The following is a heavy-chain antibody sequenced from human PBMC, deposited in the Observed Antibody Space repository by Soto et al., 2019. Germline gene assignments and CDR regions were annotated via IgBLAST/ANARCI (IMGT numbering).Heavy chain of an antibody. Sequence: GAGIXSCPSAIFTFIIDAIALFRDSPGKGLELVSAISDSGDSTYYADSVKGRFTISRDNSKNSLYLQMISLRAEDTAVYYCAKSIKRGYCSGASCYYEFDYWGQGTLVTVSS. CDR2: ISDSGDST. CDR3: AKSIKRGYCSGASCYYEFDY. J-gene: IGHJ4*02. V-gene: IGHV3-23*01. CDR1: IFTFIIDA. D-gene: IGHD2-15*01.